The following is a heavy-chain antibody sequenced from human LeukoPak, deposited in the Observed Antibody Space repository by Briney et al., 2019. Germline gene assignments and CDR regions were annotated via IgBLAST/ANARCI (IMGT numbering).Heavy chain of an antibody. CDR3: VREPQAEYYFDY. CDR1: GFTVSSSY. J-gene: IGHJ4*02. V-gene: IGHV3-74*01. CDR2: INSDGSST. Sequence: GGSLRLSCAASGFTVSSSYMIWVRQAPGKGLVWVSRINSDGSSTTYADSVKGRFTISRDNAKNTLYLQMNSLRAEDTAVYYCVREPQAEYYFDYWGQGTLVTVSS. D-gene: IGHD1-14*01.